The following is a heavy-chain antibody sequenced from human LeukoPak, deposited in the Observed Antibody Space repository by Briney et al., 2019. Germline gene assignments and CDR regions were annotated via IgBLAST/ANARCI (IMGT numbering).Heavy chain of an antibody. CDR2: ISAYNGNT. D-gene: IGHD3-9*01. CDR1: VYTFTSYG. Sequence: SVKVSCKASVYTFTSYGISWVRQAPGQGLEWVGLISAYNGNTNYAQKLQGRVTMTTDTSTSTAYMELRSLRSDDTAVYYCARWGPLRYFDWLSPEGIDYWGQGTLVTVSS. V-gene: IGHV1-18*01. J-gene: IGHJ4*02. CDR3: ARWGPLRYFDWLSPEGIDY.